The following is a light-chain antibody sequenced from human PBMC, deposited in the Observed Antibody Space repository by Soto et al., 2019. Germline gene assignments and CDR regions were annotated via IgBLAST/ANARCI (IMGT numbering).Light chain of an antibody. CDR1: QGIRND. Sequence: DIQMTQSPSSLSASVGDRVTITFRASQGIRNDLGWYQQKPGKAPKRLMYSTSTLQSGVPSRFSGGGSGTEFTLTINNLQPDDLATYICQQYKSYSTFGRGTKVDIK. V-gene: IGKV1-17*02. CDR3: QQYKSYST. CDR2: STS. J-gene: IGKJ1*01.